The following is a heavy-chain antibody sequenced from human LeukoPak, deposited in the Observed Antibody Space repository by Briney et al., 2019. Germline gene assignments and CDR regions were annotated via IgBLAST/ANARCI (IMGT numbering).Heavy chain of an antibody. J-gene: IGHJ3*02. CDR3: ARGHDDIVGATVGFDEAFDI. CDR1: GFTFSSYS. D-gene: IGHD1-26*01. Sequence: GGSLRLSCAASGFTFSSYSMNWVRQAPGKGLEWVSSISSSSSYIYYADSVKGRFTISRDNAKNSLYLQMNSLRAEDTAVYYCARGHDDIVGATVGFDEAFDIWGQGTMVTVSS. V-gene: IGHV3-21*01. CDR2: ISSSSSYI.